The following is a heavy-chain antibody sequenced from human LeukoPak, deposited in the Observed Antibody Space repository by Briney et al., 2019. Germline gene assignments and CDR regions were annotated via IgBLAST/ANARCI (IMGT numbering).Heavy chain of an antibody. CDR2: ISSASNTI. D-gene: IGHD3-10*01. J-gene: IGHJ5*02. V-gene: IGHV3-48*01. CDR3: ARDGSLGDYNWLLH. CDR1: GFTFSSYS. Sequence: GGSLRLSCVASGFTFSSYSMNWVRQAPGKGLEWVSYISSASNTIYYADSVKGRFTISRVNAKNSLYLQMNSLRAEDTAMYYCARDGSLGDYNWLLHWGQGTLVTVSS.